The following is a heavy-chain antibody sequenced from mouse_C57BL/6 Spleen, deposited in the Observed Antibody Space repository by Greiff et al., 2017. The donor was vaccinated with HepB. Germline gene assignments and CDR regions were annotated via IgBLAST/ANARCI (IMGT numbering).Heavy chain of an antibody. CDR2: IHPNSGST. J-gene: IGHJ1*03. CDR1: GYTFTSYW. V-gene: IGHV1-64*01. Sequence: QVQLQQPGAELVKPGASVKLSCKASGYTFTSYWMHWVKQRPGQGLEWIGMIHPNSGSTNYNEKFKSKATLTVDKSSSTAYMQLSSLTSEDSAVYYCARGMGYPWYFDVWGTGTTVTVSS. D-gene: IGHD2-2*01. CDR3: ARGMGYPWYFDV.